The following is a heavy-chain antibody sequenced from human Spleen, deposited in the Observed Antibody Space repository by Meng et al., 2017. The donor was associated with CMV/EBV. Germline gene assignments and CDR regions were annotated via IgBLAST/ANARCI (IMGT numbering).Heavy chain of an antibody. CDR2: IRGSGGST. V-gene: IGHV3-23*01. D-gene: IGHD2-21*01. Sequence: GESLKISCAASGFTFSSYAMTWVRQAPGKGLEWVSAIRGSGGSTYYADAVKGRFTISRDNSKNTLYLQRNSLRAEDTAVYHGAKVYEAYKPKSYFDYWGQGTLVTVSS. J-gene: IGHJ4*02. CDR1: GFTFSSYA. CDR3: AKVYEAYKPKSYFDY.